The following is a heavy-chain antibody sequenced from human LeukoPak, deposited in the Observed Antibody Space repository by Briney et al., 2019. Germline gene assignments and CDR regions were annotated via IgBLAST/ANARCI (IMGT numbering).Heavy chain of an antibody. CDR2: VYASGST. Sequence: SETLSLTCTVSGGSISSYYWSWIRQPAGKGLEWIGRVYASGSTNYTPSLKSRVTMSVDTSKNQFSLKLSSVTAADTALYYCARESGVKKGYSSGWLYWYYFDYWGQGTLVTVSS. J-gene: IGHJ4*02. CDR3: ARESGVKKGYSSGWLYWYYFDY. CDR1: GGSISSYY. D-gene: IGHD6-19*01. V-gene: IGHV4-4*07.